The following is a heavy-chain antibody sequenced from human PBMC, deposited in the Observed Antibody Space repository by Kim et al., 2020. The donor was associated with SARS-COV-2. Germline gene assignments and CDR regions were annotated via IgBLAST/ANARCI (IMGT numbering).Heavy chain of an antibody. V-gene: IGHV4-34*01. CDR1: GGSFSGYY. CDR3: ARAALPAAIFHWYFDL. Sequence: SETLSLTCAVYGGSFSGYYWSWIRQPPGKGLEWIGEINHSGSTNYNPSLKSRVTISVDTSKNQFSLKLSSVTAADTAVYYCARAALPAAIFHWYFDLWGRGTLVTVSS. J-gene: IGHJ2*01. CDR2: INHSGST. D-gene: IGHD2-2*01.